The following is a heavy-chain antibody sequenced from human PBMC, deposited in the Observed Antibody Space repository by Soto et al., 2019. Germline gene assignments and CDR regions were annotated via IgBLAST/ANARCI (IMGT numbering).Heavy chain of an antibody. V-gene: IGHV4-59*01. D-gene: IGHD3-3*01. J-gene: IGHJ4*02. CDR2: IYHSGST. Sequence: PSETLSLTCTVSGGSISSYYWSWIRQPPGKGLEWIGYIYHSGSTDYNPSLKSRVSISVDTSKNQFSLKLSSVTAADTAVYYCARDSTTVFGVVFFDYWGQGTLVTVSS. CDR1: GGSISSYY. CDR3: ARDSTTVFGVVFFDY.